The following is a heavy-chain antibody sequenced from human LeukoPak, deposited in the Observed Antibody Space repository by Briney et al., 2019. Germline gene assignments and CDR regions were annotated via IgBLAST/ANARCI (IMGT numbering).Heavy chain of an antibody. CDR3: ARPRGGDSAWFDP. CDR1: GYXFTSYW. V-gene: IGHV5-51*01. CDR2: IYPGDSDT. J-gene: IGHJ5*02. Sequence: GESLKISCNGSGYXFTSYWICWVRQMPGKGLEWMGIIYPGDSDTRYSPSFQGQVTISADKSISTAYLQWSSLKASDTAMYYCARPRGGDSAWFDPWGQGTLVTVSS. D-gene: IGHD3-10*01.